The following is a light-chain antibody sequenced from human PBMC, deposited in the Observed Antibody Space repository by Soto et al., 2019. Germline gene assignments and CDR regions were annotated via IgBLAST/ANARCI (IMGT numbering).Light chain of an antibody. CDR1: QSVDSR. V-gene: IGKV3-15*01. J-gene: IGKJ1*01. Sequence: EIVMTQSPGTLSVSPGERATLSCRASQSVDSRLVWHQQKPGQAPRRLIYDASTRATGVPARFSASGSGTDFTLTISDVQPEDFALYYCHQRQSWPRTFGQGTKVDI. CDR2: DAS. CDR3: HQRQSWPRT.